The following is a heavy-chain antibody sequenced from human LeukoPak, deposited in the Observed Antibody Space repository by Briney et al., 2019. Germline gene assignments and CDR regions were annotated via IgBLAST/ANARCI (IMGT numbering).Heavy chain of an antibody. Sequence: GASVKVSCKASGYTFANYYIHWVRQAPGQGLEWVGLLNPNGGNTGYAQRFQGRVTVTTDTSTSTVYMELNSLGSEDTAVYYCARERRAWGEDFWGQGTLVTVSS. CDR1: GYTFANYY. V-gene: IGHV1-46*01. CDR3: ARERRAWGEDF. D-gene: IGHD3-16*01. CDR2: LNPNGGNT. J-gene: IGHJ4*02.